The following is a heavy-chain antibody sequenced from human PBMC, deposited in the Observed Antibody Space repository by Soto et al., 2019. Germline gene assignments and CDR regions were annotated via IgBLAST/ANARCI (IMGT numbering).Heavy chain of an antibody. CDR2: IYWDDDK. CDR1: GFSLSTSGVG. J-gene: IGHJ4*02. V-gene: IGHV2-5*02. Sequence: QITLKESGPTLVKPTQTLTLTCTFSGFSLSTSGVGVGWIRQPPGKALEWLALIYWDDDKRYSPSLKSRLTITKDTSKNQVVHTMTNMDPVDTATYYCAHVYGGYDNFDYWGQGTPVTVSS. D-gene: IGHD5-12*01. CDR3: AHVYGGYDNFDY.